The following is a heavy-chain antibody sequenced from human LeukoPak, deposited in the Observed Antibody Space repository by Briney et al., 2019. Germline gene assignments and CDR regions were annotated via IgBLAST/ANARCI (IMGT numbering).Heavy chain of an antibody. D-gene: IGHD6-19*01. CDR3: ARAVAGPHYFDY. V-gene: IGHV3-7*01. Sequence: PGGSLRLSCATSGFTFRYYWMAWVRQAPGKGLEWVANIKQDGNEKYYVDSVKGRSTISRDNTKNSLYLQQNSLRAEDTAVYYCARAVAGPHYFDYWGQGTLVTVSS. CDR2: IKQDGNEK. J-gene: IGHJ4*02. CDR1: GFTFRYYW.